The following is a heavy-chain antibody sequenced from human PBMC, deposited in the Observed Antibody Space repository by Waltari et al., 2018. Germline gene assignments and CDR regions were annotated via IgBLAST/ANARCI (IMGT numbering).Heavy chain of an antibody. D-gene: IGHD6-13*01. J-gene: IGHJ3*02. V-gene: IGHV1-24*01. Sequence: QVQLVQSGAEVKKPGASVKVSCKVSGYTLTELSMHWVRQAPGKGLEWMGGFDPEDGETIYAQKFQGRVTISVDTSKNHFSLKRSSVTAADTAVYYCARLGYSSSWYLDAFDIWGQGTMVTVSS. CDR2: FDPEDGET. CDR1: GYTLTELS. CDR3: ARLGYSSSWYLDAFDI.